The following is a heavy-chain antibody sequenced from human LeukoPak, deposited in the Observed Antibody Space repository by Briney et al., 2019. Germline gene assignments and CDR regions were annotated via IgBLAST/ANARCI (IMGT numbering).Heavy chain of an antibody. CDR1: GGTFSSYA. CDR2: IIPIFGTA. CDR3: ARDGKGDYGPILNDY. J-gene: IGHJ4*02. V-gene: IGHV1-69*13. Sequence: SVKVPCKASGGTFSSYAISWVRQAPGQGLEWMGGIIPIFGTANYAQRFQGRVTITADESTSTAYMELSSLRSEDTAVYYCARDGKGDYGPILNDYWGQGTLVTVSS. D-gene: IGHD4/OR15-4a*01.